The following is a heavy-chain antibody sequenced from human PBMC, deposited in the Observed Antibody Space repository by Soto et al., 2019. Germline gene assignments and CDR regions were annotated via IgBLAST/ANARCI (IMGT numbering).Heavy chain of an antibody. D-gene: IGHD6-19*01. CDR2: ISSNGGST. J-gene: IGHJ4*02. V-gene: IGHV3-64*01. Sequence: EMQLVESGGGLVQPGGSLRLSCAASGFTFTSYAMHWVRQAPGKGLEYVSAISSNGGSTYYANSVKGRFTISRDNSKNTLYLQMGSLRAEDMAVYYCARQWLDSYYFDYWGQGTLVTVSS. CDR1: GFTFTSYA. CDR3: ARQWLDSYYFDY.